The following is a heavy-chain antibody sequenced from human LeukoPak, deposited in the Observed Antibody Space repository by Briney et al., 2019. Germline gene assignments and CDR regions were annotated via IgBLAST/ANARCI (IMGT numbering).Heavy chain of an antibody. Sequence: PSETLSLTCTVSGGSLSTYYWSWLRRPPGKGLEWVGYVYFTGSPKYNPSLKTRVTISQDTSKNQFSLNLGSVTAADTAVYYCARGPFPNYYGSGSFELWGQGALVTVSS. J-gene: IGHJ4*02. CDR3: ARGPFPNYYGSGSFEL. CDR2: VYFTGSP. CDR1: GGSLSTYY. V-gene: IGHV4-59*12. D-gene: IGHD3-10*01.